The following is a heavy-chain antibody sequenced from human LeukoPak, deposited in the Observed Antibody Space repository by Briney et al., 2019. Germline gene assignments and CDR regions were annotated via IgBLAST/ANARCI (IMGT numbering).Heavy chain of an antibody. J-gene: IGHJ4*02. CDR3: ARSSVGARRRIDY. CDR1: GYTFTSYD. D-gene: IGHD1-26*01. CDR2: MNPNSGNT. V-gene: IGHV1-8*01. Sequence: ASVKVSCKASGYTFTSYDINWVRQATGQGLEWMGWMNPNSGNTGYAQKFQGRVTMTRSAPINTAYMELSSLTSDDTAVYYCARSSVGARRRIDYWGQGTLVTVSS.